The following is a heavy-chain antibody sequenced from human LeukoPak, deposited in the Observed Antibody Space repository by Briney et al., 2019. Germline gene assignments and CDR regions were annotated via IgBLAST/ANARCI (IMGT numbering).Heavy chain of an antibody. CDR3: AREVWKPRSYDSSGYYHH. D-gene: IGHD3-22*01. V-gene: IGHV1-69*13. CDR1: GGTFTSYA. J-gene: IGHJ5*02. CDR2: TITIFGTA. Sequence: SVKLSCKASGGTFTSYAISWVRQAPGQGLEWMGGTITIFGTANYAQKFQGRVTITEDESTSTAYMELSSLRSEDTAVYYGAREVWKPRSYDSSGYYHHWGQGTLVTVSS.